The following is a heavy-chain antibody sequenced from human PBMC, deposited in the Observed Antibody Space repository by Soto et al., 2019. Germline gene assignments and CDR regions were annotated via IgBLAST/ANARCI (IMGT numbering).Heavy chain of an antibody. D-gene: IGHD3-22*01. V-gene: IGHV3-23*01. CDR1: GFTFSSYA. Sequence: GGSLRLSCAASGFTFSSYAMSWVRQAPGKGLEWVSAISGSGGSTYYADSVKGRFTISRDNSKNTLYLQMNSLRAEDTAVYYCAKDGPSVYYDRSAYPLFDCWGQGTLVTVFS. J-gene: IGHJ4*02. CDR2: ISGSGGST. CDR3: AKDGPSVYYDRSAYPLFDC.